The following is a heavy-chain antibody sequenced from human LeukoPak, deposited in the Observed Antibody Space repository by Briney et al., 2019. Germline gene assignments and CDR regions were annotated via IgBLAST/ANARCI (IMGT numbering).Heavy chain of an antibody. D-gene: IGHD4-17*01. J-gene: IGHJ4*02. CDR1: GYTFTNYG. CDR2: ITTYNGNT. Sequence: ASVKVSCKASGYTFTNYGISWVRQAPEQGLEWMGWITTYNGNTNYAQKLQGRVTMTTDTSTSTAYMDLRGLRSDDTAVYYCARGYDYGDYVGDFDYWGQGTLVTVSS. V-gene: IGHV1-18*01. CDR3: ARGYDYGDYVGDFDY.